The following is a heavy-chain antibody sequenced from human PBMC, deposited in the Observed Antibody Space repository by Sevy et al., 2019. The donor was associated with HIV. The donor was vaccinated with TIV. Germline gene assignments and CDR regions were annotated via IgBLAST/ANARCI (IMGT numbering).Heavy chain of an antibody. CDR3: ARGLTGTTGTAARFDP. D-gene: IGHD1-1*01. J-gene: IGHJ5*02. V-gene: IGHV4-38-2*01. CDR2: IYHNGNT. CDR1: GYSIVHGFY. Sequence: SETLSLTCAVSGYSIVHGFYWVWLRQFPGKGLELIGTIYHNGNTYYSPSFKSRVTISVDTSRNQFSLKLTSVTAADTAVYFCARGLTGTTGTAARFDPWGQGTLVTVSS.